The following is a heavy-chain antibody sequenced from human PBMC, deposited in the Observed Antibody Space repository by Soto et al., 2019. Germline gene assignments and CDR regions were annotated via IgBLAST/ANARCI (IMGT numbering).Heavy chain of an antibody. Sequence: QVQLVESGGGVVQPGRSLRLSCAASGFTFSSYGMHWVRQAPGNGLEWVAVIWYDGSNKYYADSVKGRFTISRDNSKNTLYLQMNSLRAEDTAVYYCARDPPYYYDSSGYPDYWGQGTLVTVSS. CDR3: ARDPPYYYDSSGYPDY. CDR2: IWYDGSNK. V-gene: IGHV3-33*01. J-gene: IGHJ4*02. CDR1: GFTFSSYG. D-gene: IGHD3-22*01.